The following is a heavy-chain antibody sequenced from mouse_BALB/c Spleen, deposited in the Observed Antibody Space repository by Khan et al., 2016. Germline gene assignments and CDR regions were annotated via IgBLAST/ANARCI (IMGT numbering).Heavy chain of an antibody. Sequence: QVQLKQSGAELAKPGASVKMSCKASGYTFTRFWMHWVKQRPGQGLEWIGYINPGSNYTDYNQNFKDKATLTADKSSSTAYMLLSSLTSEDSAGYFCARWGYGNYLDQAMDYWGQGISVTVSS. D-gene: IGHD2-10*02. CDR1: GYTFTRFW. V-gene: IGHV1-7*01. CDR2: INPGSNYT. CDR3: ARWGYGNYLDQAMDY. J-gene: IGHJ4*01.